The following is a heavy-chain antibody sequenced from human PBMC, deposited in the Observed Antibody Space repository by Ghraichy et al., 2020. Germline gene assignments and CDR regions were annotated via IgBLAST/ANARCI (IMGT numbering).Heavy chain of an antibody. CDR1: GFTFSSYA. CDR3: AKGITVVRGVPRRSHYFYYMDV. V-gene: IGHV3-23*01. D-gene: IGHD3-10*01. Sequence: GGSLRLSCAASGFTFSSYALSWVRQAPGKGLEWISAISGGGDNTYYADSVKGRFTISRDNSKNTLYLQMNSLRAEDTAGYYCAKGITVVRGVPRRSHYFYYMDVWGKGTTVTVSS. J-gene: IGHJ6*03. CDR2: ISGGGDNT.